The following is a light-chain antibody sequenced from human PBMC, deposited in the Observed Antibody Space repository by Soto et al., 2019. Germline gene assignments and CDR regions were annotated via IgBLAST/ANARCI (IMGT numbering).Light chain of an antibody. CDR3: SSYAGSDNYV. CDR1: SSDVGGYNS. V-gene: IGLV2-8*01. CDR2: EVS. J-gene: IGLJ1*01. Sequence: QSVLTQPPSASGSPGQSVTISCTGTSSDVGGYNSVSWYQHLPGKAPKLMIYEVSKRPSGVPDRSSGSKSANTASLTVSRLQAEDEADYYCSSYAGSDNYVFGTGTKLTVL.